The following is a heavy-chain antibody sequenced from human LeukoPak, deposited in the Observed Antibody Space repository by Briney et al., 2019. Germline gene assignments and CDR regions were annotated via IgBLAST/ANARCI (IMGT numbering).Heavy chain of an antibody. J-gene: IGHJ1*01. CDR2: IYHSGST. CDR1: GGSISSGGYS. V-gene: IGHV4-30-2*01. CDR3: ASADGSSWYQKYFQH. D-gene: IGHD6-13*01. Sequence: SETLSLTCAVSGGSISSGGYSWSWIRQPPGKGLEWIGYIYHSGSTYYNPSLKSRVTISVDRSKNQFSLKLSSVTAADTAVYYCASADGSSWYQKYFQHWGQGTLVTVSS.